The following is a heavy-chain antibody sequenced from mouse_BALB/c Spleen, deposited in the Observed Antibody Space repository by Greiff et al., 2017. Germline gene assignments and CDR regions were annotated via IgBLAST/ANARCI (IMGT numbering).Heavy chain of an antibody. Sequence: QVQLKESGAELVRPGTSVKVSCKASGYAFTNYLIEWVKQRPGQGLEWIGVINPGSGGTNYNEKFKGKATLTADKSSSTAYMQLSSLTSDDSAVYFCARWVYGNYYFDYWGQGTTLTVSS. CDR2: INPGSGGT. J-gene: IGHJ2*01. V-gene: IGHV1-54*01. D-gene: IGHD2-1*01. CDR3: ARWVYGNYYFDY. CDR1: GYAFTNYL.